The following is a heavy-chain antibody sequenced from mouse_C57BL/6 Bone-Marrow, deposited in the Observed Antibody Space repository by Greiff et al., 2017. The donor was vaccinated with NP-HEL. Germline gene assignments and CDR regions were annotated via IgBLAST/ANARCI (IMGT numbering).Heavy chain of an antibody. CDR3: ARIWYYGSRRGYFDV. CDR2: IWWDDDQ. CDR1: GFSLSTFGMG. Sequence: QVQLKECGPGILQPSQTLSLTCSFSGFSLSTFGMGVGWIRQPSGKGLEWLAHIWWDDDQYYNPALKSRLTISKDTSKNQVFLKIANVDTADTATYYCARIWYYGSRRGYFDVWGTGTTVTVSS. J-gene: IGHJ1*03. V-gene: IGHV8-8*01. D-gene: IGHD1-1*01.